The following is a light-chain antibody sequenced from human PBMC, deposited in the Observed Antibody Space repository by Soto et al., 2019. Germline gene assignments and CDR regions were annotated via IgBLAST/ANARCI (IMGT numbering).Light chain of an antibody. CDR3: QQSYSTPYT. Sequence: EIVMTQSPSSLSASVGDRVTITCRASQSISSYLNWYQQKPGKAPKLLIYAASSLQSGVPSRFSGSGSGTDFTLTISSLQPEDFATYDCQQSYSTPYTFGQGTKLEIK. CDR2: AAS. V-gene: IGKV1-39*01. CDR1: QSISSY. J-gene: IGKJ2*01.